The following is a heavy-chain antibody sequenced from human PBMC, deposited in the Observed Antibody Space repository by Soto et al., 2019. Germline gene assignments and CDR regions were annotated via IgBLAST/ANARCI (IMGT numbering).Heavy chain of an antibody. Sequence: SETLSLTCTVSGGSISRSIYYWGWIRQPPGKGLEWIGSIYYSGSTYYNPSLKSRVTISVDTSKNQFSLKLSSVTAADTAVYYCARRSNYYYYGMDVWGQGTTVTVSS. CDR2: IYYSGST. CDR1: GGSISRSIYY. J-gene: IGHJ6*02. V-gene: IGHV4-39*01. CDR3: ARRSNYYYYGMDV.